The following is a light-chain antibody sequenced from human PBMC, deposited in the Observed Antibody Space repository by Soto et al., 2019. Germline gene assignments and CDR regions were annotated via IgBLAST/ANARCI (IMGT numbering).Light chain of an antibody. J-gene: IGKJ2*01. V-gene: IGKV3-20*01. CDR1: QSVTSSY. Sequence: EIVLTQSPGTLSLSPGERATLSCRASQSVTSSYLAWYQQKPGQAPRLLIHGASSRATGIPDRISGSGSGTDFTLYISSLEPEDFAEYYCQLYVSSGFTFGQGTKLE. CDR3: QLYVSSGFT. CDR2: GAS.